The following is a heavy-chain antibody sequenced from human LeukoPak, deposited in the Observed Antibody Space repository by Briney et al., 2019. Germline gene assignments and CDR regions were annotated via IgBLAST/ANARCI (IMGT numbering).Heavy chain of an antibody. J-gene: IGHJ4*02. CDR1: GGSISSYY. V-gene: IGHV4-59*01. D-gene: IGHD3-16*01. Sequence: SETLSLTCTVTGGSISSYYWSWIRQPPGKGLEWIGYIYYSGGTNYNPSLKSRVTISVDTSKNQFSLKLSSVTAADTAVYYCARGRLRLGELYPYYFDYWGQGTLVTVSS. CDR2: IYYSGGT. CDR3: ARGRLRLGELYPYYFDY.